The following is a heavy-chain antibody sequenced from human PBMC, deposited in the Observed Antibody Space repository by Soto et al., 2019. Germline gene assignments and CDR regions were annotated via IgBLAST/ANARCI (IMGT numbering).Heavy chain of an antibody. CDR1: GFTFSNYW. V-gene: IGHV3-7*01. D-gene: IGHD3-3*01. Sequence: EVQLVESGGGLVRPGGSLRLSCAASGFTFSNYWMSWVRQAPGKGLEWVANIKQDGSAKNYVDSVKGRFTISRDNAKNSLDLQMNSLRVEDTAVYYCARAAVRDAYIGDWGQGTLVTVSS. CDR3: ARAAVRDAYIGD. J-gene: IGHJ4*02. CDR2: IKQDGSAK.